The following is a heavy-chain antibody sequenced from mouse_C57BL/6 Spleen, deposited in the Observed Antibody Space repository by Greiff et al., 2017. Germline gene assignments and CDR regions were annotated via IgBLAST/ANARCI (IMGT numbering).Heavy chain of an antibody. CDR2: IDPSDSYT. V-gene: IGHV1-69*01. CDR3: ANYYGSRGYWYFGV. Sequence: VQLQQPGAELVMPGASVKLSCKASGYTFTSYWMHWVKQRPGQGLEWIGEIDPSDSYTNYNQKFKGKSTLTVDKSSSTAYMQLSSLTSEDSAVYYCANYYGSRGYWYFGVWGTGTTVTVSS. J-gene: IGHJ1*03. CDR1: GYTFTSYW. D-gene: IGHD1-1*01.